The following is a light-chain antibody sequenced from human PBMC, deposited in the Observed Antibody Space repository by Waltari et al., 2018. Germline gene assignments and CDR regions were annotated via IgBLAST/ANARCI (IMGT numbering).Light chain of an antibody. CDR3: SAWDRSLGAWV. V-gene: IGLV10-54*04. CDR2: RNN. Sequence: QAGLTQPPSMSKGLRQTATLTCTGNSNNVAYQGAAWLQQHQGHPPKVLSYRNNNRPSGISERFSASRSGIAASLTITGLQAEDEADYYCSAWDRSLGAWVFGGGTKLTVL. J-gene: IGLJ3*02. CDR1: SNNVAYQG.